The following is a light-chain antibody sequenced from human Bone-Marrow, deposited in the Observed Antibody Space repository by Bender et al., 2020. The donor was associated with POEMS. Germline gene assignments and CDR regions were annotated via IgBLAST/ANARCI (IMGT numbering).Light chain of an antibody. CDR1: SSDVGGYNS. V-gene: IGLV2-8*01. Sequence: QSALTQPPSASGSPGQSVTISCTGTSSDVGGYNSVSWYQQHPGKAPKLMIYGVDKRPSGVPDRFSGSKSGNTASLTVSGLQAEDEADFYCCLYAGSRSPLGGGTKLTVL. CDR3: CLYAGSRSP. J-gene: IGLJ2*01. CDR2: GVD.